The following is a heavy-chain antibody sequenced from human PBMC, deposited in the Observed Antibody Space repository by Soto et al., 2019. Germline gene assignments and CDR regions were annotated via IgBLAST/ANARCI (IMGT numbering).Heavy chain of an antibody. CDR2: IYSSGST. Sequence: QVQLQVSGPGLVEPSQTLSLTCTVSGASVSSGDYYWTWIRQPPGKDLEWIGYIYSSGSTNYNPSLRSRVXXSXDXXRNQFSLNLSFVTAADTAVYYCARRVTGGGERFDPWGQGTLVTVSS. CDR1: GASVSSGDYY. CDR3: ARRVTGGGERFDP. V-gene: IGHV4-30-4*01. J-gene: IGHJ5*02. D-gene: IGHD7-27*01.